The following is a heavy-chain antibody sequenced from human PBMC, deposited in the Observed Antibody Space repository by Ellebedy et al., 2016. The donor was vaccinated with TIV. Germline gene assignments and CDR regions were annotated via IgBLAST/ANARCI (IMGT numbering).Heavy chain of an antibody. J-gene: IGHJ3*02. CDR2: ISWNGGTT. V-gene: IGHV3-20*04. Sequence: GESLKISCAASGFTFADYAMTWVRQAPGKGLEWVSVISWNGGTTGYADSVRGRFTISRDNAKNSLYLQMNSLRAEDTALYYCATTAVVGRDDAFDIWGQGTMVTVSS. CDR1: GFTFADYA. CDR3: ATTAVVGRDDAFDI. D-gene: IGHD2-15*01.